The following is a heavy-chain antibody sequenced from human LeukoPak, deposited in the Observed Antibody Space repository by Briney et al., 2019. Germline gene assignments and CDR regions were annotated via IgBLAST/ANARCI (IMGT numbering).Heavy chain of an antibody. CDR3: VRDFEVPAAAPDYYYFYYMDV. CDR1: GFTFSVYG. V-gene: IGHV3-48*04. CDR2: ISSGGTTI. J-gene: IGHJ6*03. Sequence: GGSLRLSCAVSGFTFSVYGMNWVRQAPGKGLEWLSHISSGGTTIYYADSVKGRFTVSRDNVENSLFLQMNSLRVDDTTVYYCVRDFEVPAAAPDYYYFYYMDVWGTGTTVTVSS. D-gene: IGHD2-2*01.